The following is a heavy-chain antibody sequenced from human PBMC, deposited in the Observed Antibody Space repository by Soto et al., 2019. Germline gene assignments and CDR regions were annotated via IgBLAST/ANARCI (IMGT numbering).Heavy chain of an antibody. D-gene: IGHD6-13*01. CDR2: IYYSGST. CDR1: GGSISSSSYY. J-gene: IGHJ5*02. CDR3: ASSRGIAAAGPFDP. Sequence: QLQLQESGPGLVKPSETLSLTCTVSGGSISSSSYYWGWIRQPPGKGLEWIGSIYYSGSTYYNPSLKSRVTISVDTSKNQFSLKLSSVTAADSAVYYCASSRGIAAAGPFDPWGKGTLVTVSS. V-gene: IGHV4-39*01.